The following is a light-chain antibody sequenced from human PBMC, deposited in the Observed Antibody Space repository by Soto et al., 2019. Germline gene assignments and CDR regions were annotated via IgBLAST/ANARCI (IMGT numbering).Light chain of an antibody. CDR1: QDIRSD. V-gene: IGKV1-39*01. CDR2: AAS. Sequence: IRMTQFPSSLSASVGDRVTITCRASQDIRSDLGWYQQRPGKAPKLLIYAASSLQSGVPSRFSGSGSGTDFTLTISSLQPEDFATYYCQQSYSTPQTFGQGTKVDIK. J-gene: IGKJ1*01. CDR3: QQSYSTPQT.